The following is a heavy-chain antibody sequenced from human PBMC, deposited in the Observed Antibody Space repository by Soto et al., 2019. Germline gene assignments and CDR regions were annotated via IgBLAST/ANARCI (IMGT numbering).Heavy chain of an antibody. D-gene: IGHD1-1*01. CDR1: AGSISSSSYY. CDR3: ARQLTYDWDQQIYYYYMDV. Sequence: SETLSLTCTVSAGSISSSSYYWGWIRQPPGKGLEWIGSIDYSGSTYYNPSLKSRVTISVDTSKNQFSLKLTSVTAADTAVYYCARQLTYDWDQQIYYYYMDVWGKGTTVTVS. J-gene: IGHJ6*03. CDR2: IDYSGST. V-gene: IGHV4-39*01.